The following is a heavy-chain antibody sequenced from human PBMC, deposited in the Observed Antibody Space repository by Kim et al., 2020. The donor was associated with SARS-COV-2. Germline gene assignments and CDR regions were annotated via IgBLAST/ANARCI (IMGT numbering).Heavy chain of an antibody. D-gene: IGHD1-26*01. J-gene: IGHJ4*02. CDR3: ARDQGIVGATHFDY. Sequence: AQKFQGRVTITADKSTSTAYMELSSLRSEDTAVYYCARDQGIVGATHFDYWGQGTLVTVSS. V-gene: IGHV1-69*04.